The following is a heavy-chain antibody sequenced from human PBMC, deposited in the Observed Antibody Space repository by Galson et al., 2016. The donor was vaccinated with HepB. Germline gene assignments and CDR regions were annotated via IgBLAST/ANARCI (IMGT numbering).Heavy chain of an antibody. J-gene: IGHJ4*02. V-gene: IGHV4-39*01. D-gene: IGHD3-22*01. CDR3: ARPTSLFASSGYHC. Sequence: SETLSLTCTVSGASISSNNSYWGWIRQSPEKGLEWIGSINYRGGAYYNPSLKSRVTISVDTSENQFSLQMRSVTAADTAVYYCARPTSLFASSGYHCWGQGALVTVS. CDR2: INYRGGA. CDR1: GASISSNNSY.